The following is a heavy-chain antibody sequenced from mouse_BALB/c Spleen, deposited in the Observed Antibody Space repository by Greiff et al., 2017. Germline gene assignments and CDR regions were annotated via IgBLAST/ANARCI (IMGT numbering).Heavy chain of an antibody. Sequence: EVQLVESGAELVRSGASVKLSCTASGFNIKDYYMHWVKQRPEQGLEWIGWIDPENGDTEYAPKFQGKATMTADTSSNTAYLQLSSLTSEDTAVYYCFYYDCAMDYWGQGTSVTVSS. V-gene: IGHV14-4*02. J-gene: IGHJ4*01. D-gene: IGHD2-4*01. CDR1: GFNIKDYY. CDR2: IDPENGDT. CDR3: FYYDCAMDY.